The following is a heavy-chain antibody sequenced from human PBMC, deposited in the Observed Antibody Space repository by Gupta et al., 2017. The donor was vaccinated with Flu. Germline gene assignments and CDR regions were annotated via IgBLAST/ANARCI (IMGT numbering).Heavy chain of an antibody. CDR2: ISDSGDYT. CDR1: GFTFSSYA. CDR3: AKDLGNNFYTSTWTS. Sequence: EVQLLQSGGGSVQPVGSLGLSFAASGFTFSSYAMSWVRQAPGKGLGWVSSISDSGDYTYYADSVKGHFTISRDNSKNTLYLQMNSLRAEDTAVYFCAKDLGNNFYTSTWTSWGQGTLVTVSS. V-gene: IGHV3-23*01. J-gene: IGHJ4*02. D-gene: IGHD6-13*01.